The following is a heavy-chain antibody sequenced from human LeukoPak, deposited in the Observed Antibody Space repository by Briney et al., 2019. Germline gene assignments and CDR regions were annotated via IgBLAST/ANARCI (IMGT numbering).Heavy chain of an antibody. J-gene: IGHJ4*02. V-gene: IGHV3-7*04. CDR2: INRDGTEK. Sequence: GGSLRLSCATSGFNFSDSRMTWVRQAPGKGLQWVANINRDGTEKHFLDSVAGRFTISRDNAKKSLYLQMSSLRPQDTAVYFCVRGDWYFESWGQGTRVTVSS. CDR3: VRGDWYFES. D-gene: IGHD2-21*01. CDR1: GFNFSDSR.